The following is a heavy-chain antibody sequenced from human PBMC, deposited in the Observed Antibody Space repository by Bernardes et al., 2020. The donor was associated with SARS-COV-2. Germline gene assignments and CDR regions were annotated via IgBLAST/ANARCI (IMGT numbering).Heavy chain of an antibody. J-gene: IGHJ4*02. CDR1: GFTFSSCA. Sequence: VGSLRLSCAASGFTFSSCAMSWVRQAPGKGLEWVSIIPDNGRTTYYADSVKGRFTISRDNSRNTLYLQMESLTAEDTARYYCAKAPGSGWDSDYFDSWGQGTLVTVSS. D-gene: IGHD6-19*01. CDR3: AKAPGSGWDSDYFDS. CDR2: IPDNGRTT. V-gene: IGHV3-23*01.